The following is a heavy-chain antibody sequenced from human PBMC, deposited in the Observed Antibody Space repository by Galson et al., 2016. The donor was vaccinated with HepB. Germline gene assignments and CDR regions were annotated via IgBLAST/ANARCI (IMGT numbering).Heavy chain of an antibody. CDR2: ISFDGGHK. J-gene: IGHJ4*02. Sequence: SLRLSCAASGIAFSNHPMHWVRQTPGMGLEWLALISFDGGHKYYSDSVMGRFTIARDNSKNTVFLQLNSLRTEEQALYYCATASNSGTIYYFDYWGQGTLVTVSS. CDR3: ATASNSGTIYYFDY. CDR1: GIAFSNHP. V-gene: IGHV3-30*04. D-gene: IGHD5-12*01.